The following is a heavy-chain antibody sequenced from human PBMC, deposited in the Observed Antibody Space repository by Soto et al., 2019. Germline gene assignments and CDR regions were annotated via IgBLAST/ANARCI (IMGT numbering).Heavy chain of an antibody. Sequence: EVQLVESGGDLVEPGGSLRLSCVTSGFMFSSAWMSWVRQAPGKGLEWVGRIKSKTDGGARDYAAPVNGRFSIARDDPKSTLYLQMNSLRADDTALYYCVEGWNDFWGQGTLVTVSS. CDR3: VEGWNDF. CDR2: IKSKTDGGAR. CDR1: GFMFSSAW. V-gene: IGHV3-15*01. J-gene: IGHJ4*02. D-gene: IGHD1-1*01.